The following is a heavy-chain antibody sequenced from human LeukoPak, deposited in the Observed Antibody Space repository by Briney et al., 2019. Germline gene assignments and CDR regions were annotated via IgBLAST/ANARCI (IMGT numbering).Heavy chain of an antibody. V-gene: IGHV4-4*07. CDR2: IYTSGST. CDR1: GGSISSYY. CDR3: AREAPPRITGTREDFDY. Sequence: PSETLSLTCTVSGGSISSYYWSWIRQPAGKGLEWIGRIYTSGSTNYNPSLKSRVTMSVDTSKNQFSLKLSSVTAADTAVYYCAREAPPRITGTREDFDYWGQGTLVTVSS. D-gene: IGHD1-20*01. J-gene: IGHJ4*02.